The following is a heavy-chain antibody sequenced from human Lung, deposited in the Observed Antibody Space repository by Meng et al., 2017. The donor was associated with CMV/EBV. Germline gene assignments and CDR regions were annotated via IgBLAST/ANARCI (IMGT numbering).Heavy chain of an antibody. CDR1: GFTFSDYY. CDR2: INSSGSTI. Sequence: GGSLRPSCAASGFTFSDYYMSWIRQAPGKGLEWVSYINSSGSTIYYADSVKGRFTISRDNAKNSLYLQMNSLRAEDTAVYYCARDAVGHYYGMDVWGQGTTVTVSS. CDR3: ARDAVGHYYGMDV. J-gene: IGHJ6*01. V-gene: IGHV3-11*04. D-gene: IGHD3-16*01.